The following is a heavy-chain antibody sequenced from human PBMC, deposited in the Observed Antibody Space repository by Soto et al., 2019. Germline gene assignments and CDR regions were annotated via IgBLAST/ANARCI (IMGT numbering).Heavy chain of an antibody. CDR1: EFTFSDHW. CDR3: ARDGILPYSSSWDDAFDI. V-gene: IGHV3-74*01. Sequence: HPGGSLRLSCAASEFTFSDHWMHWVRQAPGEGLVWVSRLNSGGSTTNYADSVKSRITINPDTSKNQFSLQLNSVTPEDTAVYYCARDGILPYSSSWDDAFDIWGQGTMVTVSS. CDR2: LNSGGSTT. J-gene: IGHJ3*02. D-gene: IGHD6-13*01.